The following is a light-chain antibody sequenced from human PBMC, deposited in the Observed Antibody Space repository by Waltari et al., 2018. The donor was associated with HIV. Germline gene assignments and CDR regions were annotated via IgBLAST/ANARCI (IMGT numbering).Light chain of an antibody. CDR1: SSDVGNYNG. CDR2: DVS. J-gene: IGLJ2*01. CDR3: SSFTTSITVV. Sequence: QSALTQPPSVSASLGQSVTISCTGTSSDVGNYNGVSWYQQSPGTAPKLMLYDVSNRPAGVPDRFSGSKSGNTASLSISGLQAEDEADYYCSSFTTSITVVFGGGTKLTVL. V-gene: IGLV2-18*02.